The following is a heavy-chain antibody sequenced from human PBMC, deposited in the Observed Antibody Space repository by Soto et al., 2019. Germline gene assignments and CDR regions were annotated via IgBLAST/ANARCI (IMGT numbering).Heavy chain of an antibody. CDR3: ASQGLYCTNGVCHHNWFDP. CDR1: GCSISSSIYY. J-gene: IGHJ5*02. Sequence: SETLSLTCPVSGCSISSSIYYWGWIRQPPGKGLEWIGSIYYSGSTYYNPSLKSRVTISVDTSKNQFSLKLSSVTAADTAVYYCASQGLYCTNGVCHHNWFDPWGQGTLVTVSS. CDR2: IYYSGST. D-gene: IGHD2-8*01. V-gene: IGHV4-39*01.